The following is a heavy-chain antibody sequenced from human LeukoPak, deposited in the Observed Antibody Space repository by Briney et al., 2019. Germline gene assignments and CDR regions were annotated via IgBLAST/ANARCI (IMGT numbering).Heavy chain of an antibody. V-gene: IGHV4-39*07. Sequence: PSETLSLTCTVSGGSISSSSYYWGWIRQPPGKGLEWIGSIYYSGSTYYNPSLKSRVTISVDTSKNQFSLKLSSVTAADTAVYYCARGNHPYYYDSSGYYDWWYWGQGTLVTVSS. CDR3: ARGNHPYYYDSSGYYDWWY. J-gene: IGHJ4*02. CDR1: GGSISSSSYY. D-gene: IGHD3-22*01. CDR2: IYYSGST.